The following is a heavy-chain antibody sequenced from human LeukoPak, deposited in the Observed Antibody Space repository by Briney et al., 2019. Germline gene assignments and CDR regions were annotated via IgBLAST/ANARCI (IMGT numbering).Heavy chain of an antibody. V-gene: IGHV1-18*01. Sequence: ASVKVSCKASGYTFTSYCISCVRQDPGQGLEWMGWISTHKGNTNYAQKFQGRVTMTTDTSTSTAYMELRSLRSADTAVYYCAREIYGGNERPYYAMDVWGQGTTVTVSS. D-gene: IGHD4-23*01. J-gene: IGHJ6*02. CDR3: AREIYGGNERPYYAMDV. CDR1: GYTFTSYC. CDR2: ISTHKGNT.